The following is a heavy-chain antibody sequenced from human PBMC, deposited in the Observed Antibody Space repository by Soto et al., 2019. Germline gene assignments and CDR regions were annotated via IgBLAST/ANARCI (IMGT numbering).Heavy chain of an antibody. Sequence: GYAVQASCKACGYTITSTVMHWVLQAPGQRLEWMGWINAGNGDTNYSQKFQGRVTITRDTSASTVYMELSSLRSEDTAVYYVARGSNGSYRIADWGQGTRVAVSS. CDR2: INAGNGDT. CDR3: ARGSNGSYRIAD. CDR1: GYTITSTV. V-gene: IGHV1-3*01. J-gene: IGHJ4*02. D-gene: IGHD1-26*01.